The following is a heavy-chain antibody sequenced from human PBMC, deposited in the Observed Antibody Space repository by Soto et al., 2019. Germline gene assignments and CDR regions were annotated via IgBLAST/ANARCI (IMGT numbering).Heavy chain of an antibody. CDR1: GFTFSSYG. CDR3: ATGVPVDY. J-gene: IGHJ4*02. V-gene: IGHV3-30*03. CDR2: ISYDGSNK. Sequence: QVQLVESGGGVVQPGRSLRLSCAASGFTFSSYGMHWVRQAPGKGLGWVAVISYDGSNKYYADSVKGRFTISRDNSKNTLYLQMNSLRAEDTAVYYCATGVPVDYWGQGTLVTVSS. D-gene: IGHD2-2*01.